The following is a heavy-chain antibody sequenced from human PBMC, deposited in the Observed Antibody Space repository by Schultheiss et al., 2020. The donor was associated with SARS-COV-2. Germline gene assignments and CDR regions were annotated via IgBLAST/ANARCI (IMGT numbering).Heavy chain of an antibody. V-gene: IGHV2-70*19. CDR1: GFTFSSYAMH. Sequence: LRLSCAASGFTFSSYAMHWVRQAPGKGLEWLALIDWDDDKHYSTSLKTRLTISKDTSKNQVVLTMTNMDPVDTATYYCARTRGHYDILTGKGNYCYGMDVWGQGTTVTVSS. J-gene: IGHJ6*02. D-gene: IGHD3-9*01. CDR3: ARTRGHYDILTGKGNYCYGMDV. CDR2: IDWDDDK.